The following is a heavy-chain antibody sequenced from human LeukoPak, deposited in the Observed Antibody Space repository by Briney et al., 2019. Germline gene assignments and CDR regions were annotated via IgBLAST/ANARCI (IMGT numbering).Heavy chain of an antibody. J-gene: IGHJ6*03. CDR3: ARVPRWMDYYYYYMDV. CDR1: GGTFSSYA. D-gene: IGHD2-2*03. Sequence: GASVKVSCKASGGTFSSYAISWVRQAPGQGLEWMGGIIPIFGTANYAQKFQGRVTITADKSTSTAYMELSSLRSEDTAVYYCARVPRWMDYYYYYMDVWGKGTTVTVSS. CDR2: IIPIFGTA. V-gene: IGHV1-69*06.